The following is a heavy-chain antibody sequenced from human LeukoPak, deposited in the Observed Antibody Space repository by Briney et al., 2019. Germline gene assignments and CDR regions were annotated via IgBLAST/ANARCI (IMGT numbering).Heavy chain of an antibody. CDR3: ARGLGPAEGAFDI. CDR1: GFTFSSYA. CDR2: ISYDGSNK. V-gene: IGHV3-30-3*01. D-gene: IGHD6-13*01. J-gene: IGHJ3*02. Sequence: GGSLRLSCAASGFTFSSYAMHWVRQAPGKGLEWVAVISYDGSNKYYADSVKGRFTISRDNSKNTLCLQMNSLRAEDTAVYYCARGLGPAEGAFDIWGQGTMVTVSS.